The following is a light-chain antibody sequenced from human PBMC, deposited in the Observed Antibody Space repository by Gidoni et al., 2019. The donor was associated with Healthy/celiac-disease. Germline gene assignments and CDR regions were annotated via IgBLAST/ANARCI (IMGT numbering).Light chain of an antibody. CDR2: DAS. V-gene: IGKV1-33*01. Sequence: DIQMTQSPSSLSASVGDRVTITCQASQDISNYLNWYQQKPGKAPKLLIYDASKLETGVQSSFSGSGSGTDFTFTISSLQPEDIATYYCQQYDNLPLTFGGGPKVEIK. J-gene: IGKJ4*01. CDR1: QDISNY. CDR3: QQYDNLPLT.